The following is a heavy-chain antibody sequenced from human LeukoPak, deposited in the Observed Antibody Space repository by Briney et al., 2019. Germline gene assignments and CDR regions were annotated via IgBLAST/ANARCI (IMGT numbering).Heavy chain of an antibody. CDR1: GFTFRSYW. D-gene: IGHD5-18*01. CDR3: ARDHNYGSDY. Sequence: GGSLRLSCAASGFTFRSYWMSWVRQAPGKGLEWVANIKEDGSEKYYVDSAKGRFTISRDSAKNSLYLQMNSLRVEDTAVYYCARDHNYGSDYWGQGTLVTVSS. V-gene: IGHV3-7*03. J-gene: IGHJ4*02. CDR2: IKEDGSEK.